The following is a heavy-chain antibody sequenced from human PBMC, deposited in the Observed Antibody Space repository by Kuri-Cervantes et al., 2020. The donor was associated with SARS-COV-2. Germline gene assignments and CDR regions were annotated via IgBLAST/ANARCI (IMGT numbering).Heavy chain of an antibody. D-gene: IGHD4-11*01. Sequence: GGSLRLSCAASGFTVSSNYMSWVRQAPGKGLEWVSVIYSGGSTYYADSVKGRFTISRDNSKNTLYLQMNSLRAEDTAVYSCARDRSNYKGNNWFDPWGQGTPVTVSS. CDR3: ARDRSNYKGNNWFDP. CDR2: IYSGGST. J-gene: IGHJ5*02. V-gene: IGHV3-53*01. CDR1: GFTVSSNY.